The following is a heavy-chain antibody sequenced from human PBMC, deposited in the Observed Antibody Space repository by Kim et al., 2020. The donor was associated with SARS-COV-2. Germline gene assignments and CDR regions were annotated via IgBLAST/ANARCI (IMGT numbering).Heavy chain of an antibody. V-gene: IGHV3-7*01. CDR3: ARGGLFYSFDI. J-gene: IGHJ3*02. D-gene: IGHD3-10*01. Sequence: EMEYVESMSGRFTISRDNAKNSLYLQMSSLRAEDTAVYYCARGGLFYSFDIWGQGTLVSVSS. CDR2: EM.